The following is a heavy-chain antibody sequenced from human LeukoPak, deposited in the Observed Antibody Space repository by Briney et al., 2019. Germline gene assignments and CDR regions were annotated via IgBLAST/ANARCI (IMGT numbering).Heavy chain of an antibody. J-gene: IGHJ3*02. Sequence: AGGSLRLSCAPSGFTFSTYGMHWVRQAPGEGLEWLSFIRCDGLDKYFADSVKGRFTISRDNSKNTQSLQMNSLRAEDTALYYCVKDQGGATQAFDIWGQGTMVTVSS. CDR1: GFTFSTYG. CDR3: VKDQGGATQAFDI. V-gene: IGHV3-30*02. D-gene: IGHD1-26*01. CDR2: IRCDGLDK.